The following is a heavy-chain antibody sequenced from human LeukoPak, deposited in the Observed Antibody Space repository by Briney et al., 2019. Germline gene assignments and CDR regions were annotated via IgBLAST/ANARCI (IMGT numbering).Heavy chain of an antibody. CDR2: IDHSGST. Sequence: PSETLSPTCAVYGASLSDYYWSWIRQTPGKGLEWIGEIDHSGSTKYNPSLKRRVTISRDTSKNQFSLDLTSVTAADTAVYYCATTSQLGSYNCFDPWGQGTMVTVSS. V-gene: IGHV4-34*01. D-gene: IGHD1-1*01. CDR3: ATTSQLGSYNCFDP. CDR1: GASLSDYY. J-gene: IGHJ5*02.